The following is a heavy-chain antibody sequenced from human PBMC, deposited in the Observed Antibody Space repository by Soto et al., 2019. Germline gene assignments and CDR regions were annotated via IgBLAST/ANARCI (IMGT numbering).Heavy chain of an antibody. CDR3: AKDRHIVLMVYALDY. V-gene: IGHV3-23*01. CDR2: ISGSGGST. CDR1: GFTFSSYA. D-gene: IGHD2-8*01. Sequence: GSLRLSCAASGFTFSSYAMSWVRQAPGKGLEWVSAISGSGGSTYYADSVKGRFTISRDNSKNTLYLQMNSLRAEDTAVYYCAKDRHIVLMVYALDYWGQGTLVTVSS. J-gene: IGHJ4*02.